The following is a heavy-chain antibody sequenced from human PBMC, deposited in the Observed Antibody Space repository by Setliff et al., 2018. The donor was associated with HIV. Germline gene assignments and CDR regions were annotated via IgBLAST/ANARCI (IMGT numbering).Heavy chain of an antibody. CDR3: ARAPPGIQLLTTTNGPYYFDF. V-gene: IGHV4-39*07. CDR1: VGSFSNTDYY. Sequence: PSETLSLTCNVSVGSFSNTDYYWGWIRQSPGKGLEWIGCIFNSGQTYYNPSLNSRIAISMDTSENQFSLRLTSVTAADTALYFCARAPPGIQLLTTTNGPYYFDFWGQGLLVTVSS. J-gene: IGHJ4*02. CDR2: IFNSGQT. D-gene: IGHD1-1*01.